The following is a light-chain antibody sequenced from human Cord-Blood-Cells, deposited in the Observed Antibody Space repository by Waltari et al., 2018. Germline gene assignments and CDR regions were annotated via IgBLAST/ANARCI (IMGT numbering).Light chain of an antibody. CDR1: SSNIGAGYD. J-gene: IGLJ1*01. Sequence: QSVLTQPPSVSGAPGQRVTISCTGSSSNIGAGYDVHWYQQLPGTAPKLLIYGTSNRPSGVPDRFSGSKSGTSASLAITGLQAEDEADYYCSSYAGSNNFYVFGTGTKVTVL. CDR3: SSYAGSNNFYV. CDR2: GTS. V-gene: IGLV1-40*01.